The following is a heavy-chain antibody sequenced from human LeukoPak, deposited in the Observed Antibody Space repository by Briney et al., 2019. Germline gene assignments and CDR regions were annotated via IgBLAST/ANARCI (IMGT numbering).Heavy chain of an antibody. J-gene: IGHJ4*02. Sequence: GGSLRLSCAASGLTFSSYWMHWVRQAPGKGLVWVSRINSDGSSTNYADSVKGRFTISRDNAKNTLYLQMNSLRAEDTAVYYCEGMGYGSGSRDYWGQGTLVTVSS. V-gene: IGHV3-74*01. CDR1: GLTFSSYW. CDR3: EGMGYGSGSRDY. CDR2: INSDGSST. D-gene: IGHD3-10*01.